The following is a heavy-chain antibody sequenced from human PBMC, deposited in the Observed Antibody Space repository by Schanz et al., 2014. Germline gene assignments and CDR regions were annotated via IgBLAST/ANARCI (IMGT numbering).Heavy chain of an antibody. J-gene: IGHJ4*02. V-gene: IGHV4-39*01. Sequence: QLQLQESGPGLVKPSETLSLICSVSGGSINSNSYYWGWIRQPPGKGLEWIGNVFYTGTTYTNPSLRIRFPLPVDTSNTQFSLKLPSVPAADTAVYFCARHGPLAGIPLDYWGRGTLVTVSS. CDR1: GGSINSNSYY. CDR3: ARHGPLAGIPLDY. D-gene: IGHD6-19*01. CDR2: VFYTGTT.